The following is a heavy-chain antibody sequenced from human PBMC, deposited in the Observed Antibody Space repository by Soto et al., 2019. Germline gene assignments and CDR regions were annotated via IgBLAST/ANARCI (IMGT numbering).Heavy chain of an antibody. V-gene: IGHV4-31*03. CDR2: VYYSGST. CDR1: GGSTSSGGYY. Sequence: PSETLSHTCTVSGGSTSSGGYYWSWIRQYPGKGLEWIGFVYYSGSTYYNPSLKSRVIISVDTSKKQLSLKLSSVTAADTAVYYCARDAALKWFDPWGQGTLVTVSS. D-gene: IGHD2-15*01. J-gene: IGHJ5*02. CDR3: ARDAALKWFDP.